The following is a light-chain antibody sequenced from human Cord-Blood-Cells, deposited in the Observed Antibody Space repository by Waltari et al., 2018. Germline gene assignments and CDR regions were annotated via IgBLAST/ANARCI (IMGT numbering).Light chain of an antibody. Sequence: DILMPQSPSSLSASVGARVTISCRASQSISSYLNWYQQKPGKAPKLLIYAASTLQSGVPSRFSGSGSGTDFTLTISSLQPEDFATYYCQQSYSTPYTFGQGTKLEIK. CDR1: QSISSY. CDR3: QQSYSTPYT. V-gene: IGKV1-39*01. J-gene: IGKJ2*01. CDR2: AAS.